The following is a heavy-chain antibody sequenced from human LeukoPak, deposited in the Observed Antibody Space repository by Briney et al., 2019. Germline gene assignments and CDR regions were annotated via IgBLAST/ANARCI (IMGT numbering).Heavy chain of an antibody. CDR1: GFTFSRFS. CDR2: ISCSSDV. J-gene: IGHJ4*02. CDR3: ARGIAVAAPDY. D-gene: IGHD6-19*01. V-gene: IGHV3-21*01. Sequence: GGSLRLSCAASGFTFSRFSMNWVRQAPGKGLEWVSSISCSSDVYYADSLKGRFTISRDNAKNSLYLQMNSLRADDTAVYYCARGIAVAAPDYWGQGSLVTVSS.